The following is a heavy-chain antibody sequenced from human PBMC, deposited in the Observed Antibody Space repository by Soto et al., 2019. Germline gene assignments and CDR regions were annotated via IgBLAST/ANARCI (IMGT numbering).Heavy chain of an antibody. Sequence: GGSLRLSCAASGFTFSSYGMHWVRQAPGKGLEWVAVISYDGSNKYYADSVKGRFTISRDNSKNTLFLQMNSLRAEDTAVYYCAKALYYDSSGSFDYWGQGTLVTVSS. V-gene: IGHV3-30*18. D-gene: IGHD3-22*01. CDR3: AKALYYDSSGSFDY. CDR2: ISYDGSNK. J-gene: IGHJ4*02. CDR1: GFTFSSYG.